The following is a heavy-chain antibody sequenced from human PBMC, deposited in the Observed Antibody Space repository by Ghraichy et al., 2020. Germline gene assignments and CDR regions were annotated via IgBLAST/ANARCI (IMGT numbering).Heavy chain of an antibody. Sequence: SETLSLTCDVYGGSFSDYYWLWIRQSPGKGLDLIGEINHIGSIKYNPSLKSRVAISMDTSKNQFSLRLTSVTAADTAVYYCARGLQKFDFWGGYWGQGTLVSVSS. J-gene: IGHJ4*02. CDR1: GGSFSDYY. CDR3: ARGLQKFDFWGGY. CDR2: INHIGSI. D-gene: IGHD3-3*01. V-gene: IGHV4-34*01.